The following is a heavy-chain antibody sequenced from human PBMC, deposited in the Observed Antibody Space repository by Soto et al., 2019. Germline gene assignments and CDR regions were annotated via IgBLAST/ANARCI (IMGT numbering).Heavy chain of an antibody. CDR1: GFTFSSFG. Sequence: QVQLVEAGGGVVQPGRSLRLSCAASGFTFSSFGRHCVRQAPGKGLEWVAVISHDGSLKYYGDSVKNGFTISRDNTKNKLGMQMDRVRPEDTALYYCGKEGLPVAATGCDIWGQGTMVTVSS. J-gene: IGHJ3*02. CDR2: ISHDGSLK. V-gene: IGHV3-30*18. CDR3: GKEGLPVAATGCDI. D-gene: IGHD6-19*01.